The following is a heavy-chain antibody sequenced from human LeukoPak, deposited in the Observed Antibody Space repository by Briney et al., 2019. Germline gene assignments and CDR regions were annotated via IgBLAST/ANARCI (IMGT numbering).Heavy chain of an antibody. D-gene: IGHD2-15*01. CDR2: ISYDGSNK. V-gene: IGHV3-30*04. CDR3: ARDRSDIVVVVAATGEGFYFDY. CDR1: GFTFSSYA. J-gene: IGHJ4*02. Sequence: GGSLRLSCAASGFTFSSYAMHWVRQAPGKGLEWVAVISYDGSNKYYADSVKGRFTISRDNSKNTLYLQMNSLRAEDTAVYYCARDRSDIVVVVAATGEGFYFDYWGQGTLVTVSS.